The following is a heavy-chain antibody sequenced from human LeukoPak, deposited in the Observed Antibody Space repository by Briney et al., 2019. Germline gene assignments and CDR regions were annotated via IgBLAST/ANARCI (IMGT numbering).Heavy chain of an antibody. V-gene: IGHV3-30-3*01. CDR1: GFTFSSYA. D-gene: IGHD2-2*02. CDR3: AREVIVVVPAAIRDRPFNWFDP. J-gene: IGHJ5*02. Sequence: TGGSLRLSCAASGFTFSSYAMHWVRQAPGKGLEWVAVISYDGSNKYYADSVKGRFTISRDNSKNTLYLQMNSLRAEDTAVYYCAREVIVVVPAAIRDRPFNWFDPWGQGTLVTVSS. CDR2: ISYDGSNK.